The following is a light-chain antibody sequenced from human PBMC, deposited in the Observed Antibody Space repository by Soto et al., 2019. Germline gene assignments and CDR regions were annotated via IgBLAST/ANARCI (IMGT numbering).Light chain of an antibody. Sequence: HSALTQPASLSGSPGQSITISCTGTSTDIGFYNYVSWYQQHPGKAPKLMIFDVSYRPSGISDRFSGSKSGNTASLTISGLQPEDEADYYCSSYGASRTLFGGVTKVPVL. J-gene: IGLJ2*01. CDR3: SSYGASRTL. V-gene: IGLV2-14*03. CDR2: DVS. CDR1: STDIGFYNY.